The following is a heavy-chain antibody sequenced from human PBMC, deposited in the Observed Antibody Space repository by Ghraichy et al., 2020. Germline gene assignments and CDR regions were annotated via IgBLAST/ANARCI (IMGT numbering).Heavy chain of an antibody. D-gene: IGHD3-22*01. J-gene: IGHJ4*02. CDR3: ARDAYYYDSSGYSLFDY. Sequence: SLNISCTVSGGSISSGGYYWSWIRQHPGKGLEWIGYIYYSGSTYYNPSLKSRVTISVDTSKNQFSLKLSSVTAADTAVYYCARDAYYYDSSGYSLFDYWGQGTLVTVSS. V-gene: IGHV4-31*03. CDR2: IYYSGST. CDR1: GGSISSGGYY.